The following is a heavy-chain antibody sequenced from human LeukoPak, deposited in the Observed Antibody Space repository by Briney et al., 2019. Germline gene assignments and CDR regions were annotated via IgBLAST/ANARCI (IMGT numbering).Heavy chain of an antibody. J-gene: IGHJ3*01. CDR1: GGSISSYY. D-gene: IGHD3-22*01. CDR2: IYYSGST. V-gene: IGHV4-59*01. CDR3: ARDYYDSSAMV. Sequence: PSETLSLTCTVSGGSISSYYWSWIRQPPGKGLEWTGYIYYSGSTNYNPSLKSRVTISVDTSKNQFSLKLSSVTAADTAVYYCARDYYDSSAMVWGQGTMVTVSS.